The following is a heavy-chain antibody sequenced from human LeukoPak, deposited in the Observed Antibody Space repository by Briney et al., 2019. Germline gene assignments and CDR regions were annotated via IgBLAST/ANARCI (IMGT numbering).Heavy chain of an antibody. CDR2: ISSTSTYI. V-gene: IGHV3-21*01. CDR1: GITFGSYW. CDR3: ARGGGNFDY. J-gene: IGHJ4*02. D-gene: IGHD2-15*01. Sequence: PRGSLRLSCAASGITFGSYWMTWVRQAPGKGLEWVSSISSTSTYISYADSVKGRFTISRDNAKNSLYLQMNSLRAEDTAVYYCARGGGNFDYWGQGTLVTVSS.